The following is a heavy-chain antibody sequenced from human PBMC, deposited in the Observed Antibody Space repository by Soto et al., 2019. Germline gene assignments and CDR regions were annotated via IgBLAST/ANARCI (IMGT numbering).Heavy chain of an antibody. J-gene: IGHJ3*02. CDR1: GGSISSYY. Sequence: SETLSLTXTVSGGSISSYYWSWIRQPAGKGLEWIGRIYTSGSTNYNPPLKGRVTMSVDTSKNQFSLKLSSVTAADTAVYYCARDSFYDRSGYPGAFDIWGQGTMVTVSS. CDR3: ARDSFYDRSGYPGAFDI. V-gene: IGHV4-4*07. D-gene: IGHD3-22*01. CDR2: IYTSGST.